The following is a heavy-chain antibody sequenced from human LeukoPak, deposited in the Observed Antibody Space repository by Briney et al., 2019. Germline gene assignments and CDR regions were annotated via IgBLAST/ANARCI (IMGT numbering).Heavy chain of an antibody. J-gene: IGHJ4*02. Sequence: ASVKVPCKASGYTFASYYMHWVRQAPGQGLEWMGIINPSGGSTSYAQKFQGRVTMTRDMSTSTVYMELSSLRSEDTAVYYCARASVPATAIPLDYWGQGTLVTVSS. CDR2: INPSGGST. CDR3: ARASVPATAIPLDY. CDR1: GYTFASYY. D-gene: IGHD2-2*02. V-gene: IGHV1-46*01.